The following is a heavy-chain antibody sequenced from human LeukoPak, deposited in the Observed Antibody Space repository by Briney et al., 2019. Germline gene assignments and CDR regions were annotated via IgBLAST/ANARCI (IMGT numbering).Heavy chain of an antibody. Sequence: VSVKVSCKASGYTFTGYYMHWVRQAPGQGLEGMGWINPNSGGTNYAQKFQGRVTMTRDTSISTAYMELSRLRSDDTALYYCASDVAGWAAAREDYWCQGTLVTVPS. CDR1: GYTFTGYY. J-gene: IGHJ4*02. V-gene: IGHV1-2*02. D-gene: IGHD2-2*01. CDR2: INPNSGGT. CDR3: ASDVAGWAAAREDY.